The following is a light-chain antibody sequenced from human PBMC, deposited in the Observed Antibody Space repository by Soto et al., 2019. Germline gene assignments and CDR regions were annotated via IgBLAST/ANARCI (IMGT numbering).Light chain of an antibody. CDR3: QQYYSYPLT. Sequence: ASTGDRVTITCRASQGISSYLAWYQQKPGKAPKLLIYAASTLQSGVPSRFSGSGSGTDFTLTISCLQSEDFATYYCQQYYSYPLTFGQGTKVDIK. J-gene: IGKJ1*01. CDR2: AAS. V-gene: IGKV1-8*01. CDR1: QGISSY.